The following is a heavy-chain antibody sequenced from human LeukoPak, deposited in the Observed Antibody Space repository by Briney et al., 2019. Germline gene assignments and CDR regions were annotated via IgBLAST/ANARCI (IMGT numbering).Heavy chain of an antibody. D-gene: IGHD2-15*01. J-gene: IGHJ4*02. CDR2: IWYDGSRT. CDR3: AKDLCSTSSCYDY. V-gene: IGHV3-33*06. CDR1: GFTFSAYG. Sequence: PGGSLRLSSAASGFTFSAYGFHWVRQAPGKGLEWVAVIWYDGSRTYYVDSVKGRFTISRDDSKNTLYLQMSSLRAEDTAVYYCAKDLCSTSSCYDYWGQGTLVTVSS.